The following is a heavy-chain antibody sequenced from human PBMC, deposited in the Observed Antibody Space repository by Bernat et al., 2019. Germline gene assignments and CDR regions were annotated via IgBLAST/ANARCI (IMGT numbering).Heavy chain of an antibody. CDR2: INAGNGNT. Sequence: QVQLVQSGAEVKKPGASVKVSCKASGYTFTSYAMHWVRQAPGQRLEWMGWINAGNGNTKYSQKFQGRVTITRDTSASTAYMELSSLRSEDTAVYYCARDEGYCSGGSCYYGMDVWGQGTTVTVSS. CDR3: ARDEGYCSGGSCYYGMDV. D-gene: IGHD2-15*01. J-gene: IGHJ6*02. V-gene: IGHV1-3*01. CDR1: GYTFTSYA.